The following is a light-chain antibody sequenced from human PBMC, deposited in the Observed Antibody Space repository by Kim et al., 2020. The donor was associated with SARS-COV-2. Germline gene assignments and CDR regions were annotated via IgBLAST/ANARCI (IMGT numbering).Light chain of an antibody. CDR3: QQYNDWPPYS. J-gene: IGKJ2*03. V-gene: IGKV3-15*01. Sequence: VSPGERATLSCRAGQSVSSNLAWYQQKPGQAPRLLIYGASTRATGIPARFSGSGSGTEFTLTISSLQSEDFAVYYCQQYNDWPPYSFGQGTKLEI. CDR2: GAS. CDR1: QSVSSN.